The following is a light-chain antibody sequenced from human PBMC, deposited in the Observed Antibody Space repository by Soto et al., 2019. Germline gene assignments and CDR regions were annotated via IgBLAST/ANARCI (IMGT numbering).Light chain of an antibody. CDR2: GVS. CDR1: QSVRSSY. J-gene: IGKJ1*01. V-gene: IGKV3-20*01. Sequence: EIVLTQSPSTLSLSPGERATLSCRASQSVRSSYLAWYQQKLGQAPRLLIYGVSNRATGIPDRFSGSGSGTYFTLTISRLESEDFAVYYRQQYSTSPRTFGQGTKVEIK. CDR3: QQYSTSPRT.